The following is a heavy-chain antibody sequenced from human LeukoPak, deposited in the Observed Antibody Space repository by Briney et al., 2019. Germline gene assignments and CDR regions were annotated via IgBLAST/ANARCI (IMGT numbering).Heavy chain of an antibody. D-gene: IGHD6-13*01. CDR3: ARHEIARIATPYYFDY. CDR1: GGSISNRYW. V-gene: IGHV4-4*02. J-gene: IGHJ4*02. Sequence: SETLSLTCAVSGGSISNRYWWSWVRQPPGKGLEWFGEIYHSGSTNYNPSLKSRVTISVDTSKNQFSLKLSSVTAADTAVYYCARHEIARIATPYYFDYWGQGTLVTVSS. CDR2: IYHSGST.